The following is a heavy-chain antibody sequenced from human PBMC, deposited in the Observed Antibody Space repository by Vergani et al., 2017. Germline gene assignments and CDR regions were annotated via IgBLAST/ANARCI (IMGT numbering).Heavy chain of an antibody. V-gene: IGHV4-38-2*01. CDR3: ARGRDRDEASTGYRLEGMDI. D-gene: IGHD3-9*01. Sequence: QVQLQESGPGLVKPSETLSLTCAVSGYSISSGYYWGWIRQPPGTGLEWIVSIYHSGSTYYNPSLKSRVTISVDTSKNQFSLKLSSVTAADTAVYYCARGRDRDEASTGYRLEGMDIWGQGTTVTISS. J-gene: IGHJ6*02. CDR1: GYSISSGYY. CDR2: IYHSGST.